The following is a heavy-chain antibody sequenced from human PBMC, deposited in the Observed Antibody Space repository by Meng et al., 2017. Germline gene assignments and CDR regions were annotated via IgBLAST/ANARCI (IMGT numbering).Heavy chain of an antibody. CDR3: AKDPEPQIRHPSIFDY. CDR2: FWGSGGST. J-gene: IGHJ4*02. Sequence: GGSLRLSCVASGLPFSSHAMSWVRQAPGKGLDWVSAFWGSGGSTYKAVSVKGRFTISRDNSENTLYLQMNSLRTEDTAVYYCAKDPEPQIRHPSIFDYWGQGTLVTVSS. D-gene: IGHD2/OR15-2a*01. V-gene: IGHV3-23*01. CDR1: GLPFSSHA.